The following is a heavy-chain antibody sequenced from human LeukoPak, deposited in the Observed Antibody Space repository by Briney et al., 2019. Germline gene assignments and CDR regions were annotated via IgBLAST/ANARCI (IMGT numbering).Heavy chain of an antibody. V-gene: IGHV4-4*07. J-gene: IGHJ4*02. CDR1: GGSISNYY. CDR2: IYTSGSS. Sequence: PSETLSLTCTVSGGSISNYYWSWIRQPAGKGLEWIGRIYTSGSSNYNPSLKSRVTMSVDTPKNQFSLKLSSVTAADTAMYYCARDSTYSSKWSYGSFDYWGQGTLVTASS. D-gene: IGHD6-13*01. CDR3: ARDSTYSSKWSYGSFDY.